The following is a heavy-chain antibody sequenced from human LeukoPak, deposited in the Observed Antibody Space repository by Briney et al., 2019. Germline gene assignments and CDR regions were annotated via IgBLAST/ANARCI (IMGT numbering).Heavy chain of an antibody. D-gene: IGHD4-23*01. J-gene: IGHJ4*02. V-gene: IGHV1-69*04. CDR2: IIPILGIA. Sequence: SVKVSCKASGGTFSSYAISWVRQAPGQGLEWMGRIIPILGIANYAQKFQGRVTITADKSTSTAYMELSSLRSEDTAVYYCARTQSGNSPVDYWGQGTLVTVSS. CDR3: ARTQSGNSPVDY. CDR1: GGTFSSYA.